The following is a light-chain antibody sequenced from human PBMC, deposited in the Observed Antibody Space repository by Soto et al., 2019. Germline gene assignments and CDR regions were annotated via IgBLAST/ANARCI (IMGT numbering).Light chain of an antibody. CDR3: QSFDRDLNGYV. V-gene: IGLV2-23*01. CDR2: EGI. J-gene: IGLJ1*01. Sequence: QSVLTQPASVSGSPGQSITISCSGTSSNIGGYNVVSWYQQHPGKAPKVIVYEGIKRPSGVSDRFSGSTSGSTASLTISGLQAEDEAEYLCQSFDRDLNGYVFGSGTKVTVL. CDR1: SSNIGGYNV.